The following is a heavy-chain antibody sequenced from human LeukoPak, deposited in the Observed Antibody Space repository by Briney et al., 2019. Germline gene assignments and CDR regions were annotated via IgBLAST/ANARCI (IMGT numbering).Heavy chain of an antibody. J-gene: IGHJ4*02. Sequence: AGSLRLSCAASGFTFSSHCMHWVRHAPGKGLVWVSRINGDGSSTSYADSVKGRFNISRDNAKNTLYLQMNSLRAEDTAVYYCARDPRTAGSLQTFYWRQGTVVSVSS. CDR3: ARDPRTAGSLQTFY. V-gene: IGHV3-74*01. CDR1: GFTFSSHC. CDR2: INGDGSST. D-gene: IGHD6-13*01.